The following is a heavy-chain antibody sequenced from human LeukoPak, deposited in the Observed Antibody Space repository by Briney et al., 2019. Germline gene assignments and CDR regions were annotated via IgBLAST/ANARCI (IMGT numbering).Heavy chain of an antibody. CDR3: ARDRIIFDY. Sequence: GSLRLSCAASGFTFSSYAMHWVRQAPGKGLEWVAVISYGGSNKYYADSVKGRFTISRDNSKNTLYLQMNSLRAEDTAVYYCARDRIIFDYWGQGTLVTVSS. J-gene: IGHJ4*02. V-gene: IGHV3-30-3*01. CDR1: GFTFSSYA. CDR2: ISYGGSNK.